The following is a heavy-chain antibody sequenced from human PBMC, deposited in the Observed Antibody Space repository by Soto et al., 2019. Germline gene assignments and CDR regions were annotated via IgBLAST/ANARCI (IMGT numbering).Heavy chain of an antibody. D-gene: IGHD2-2*01. J-gene: IGHJ1*01. CDR2: IDHSGST. Sequence: QVQLQQWGAGLLKPSETLSLTCAVYGGSFRGYYWSWVRQPPGKGLECIGEIDHSGSTNYNPSLKSRVTISVDTSKNQFSLKLSSVTAADTAVYYCARGLGYCSSDSCYEYFEHWGQGTLVTVSS. V-gene: IGHV4-34*01. CDR3: ARGLGYCSSDSCYEYFEH. CDR1: GGSFRGYY.